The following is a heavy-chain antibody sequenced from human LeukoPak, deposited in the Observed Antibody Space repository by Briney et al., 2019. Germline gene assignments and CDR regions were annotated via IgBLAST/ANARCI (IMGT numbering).Heavy chain of an antibody. CDR3: ARDRAHYDSSGYYFDY. D-gene: IGHD3-22*01. CDR2: KSYDGSNK. J-gene: IGHJ4*02. V-gene: IGHV3-30*04. CDR1: GFTFSSYA. Sequence: GGSLRLSCAASGFTFSSYAMHWVRQAPGKGLEWVAVKSYDGSNKYYADSVKGRFTISRDNSKNTLYLQMNSLRAEDTAVYYCARDRAHYDSSGYYFDYWGQGTLVTVSS.